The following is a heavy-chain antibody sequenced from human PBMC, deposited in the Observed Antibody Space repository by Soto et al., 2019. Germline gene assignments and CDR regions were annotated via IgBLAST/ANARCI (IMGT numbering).Heavy chain of an antibody. V-gene: IGHV4-30-4*01. CDR1: GDSISGGDYY. CDR2: IHYSGST. D-gene: IGHD1-7*01. J-gene: IGHJ2*01. CDR3: ANFNWYFDL. Sequence: SETLSLTCSVSGDSISGGDYYWSWIRQPPGEALEWIGHIHYSGSTYYNASLKNRLTVSMDTSKNHFSLNLNSVTAADTAVYYCANFNWYFDLWGRGTLVTVS.